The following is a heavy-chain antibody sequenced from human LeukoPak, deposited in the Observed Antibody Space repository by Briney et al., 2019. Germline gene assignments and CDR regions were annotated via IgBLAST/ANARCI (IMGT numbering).Heavy chain of an antibody. J-gene: IGHJ4*02. CDR2: ISWNSGSI. D-gene: IGHD2-8*01. V-gene: IGHV3-9*03. CDR3: AKGDCTNGVCYLDY. Sequence: PGRSLRLSCAASGFTFDDYAMHWVRQAPGKGLEWVSGISWNSGSIGYADSAKGRFTISRDNAKNSLYLQMNSLRAEDMALYYCAKGDCTNGVCYLDYWGQGTLVTVSS. CDR1: GFTFDDYA.